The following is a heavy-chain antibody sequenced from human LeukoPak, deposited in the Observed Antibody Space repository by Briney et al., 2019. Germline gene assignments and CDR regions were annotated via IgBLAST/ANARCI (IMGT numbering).Heavy chain of an antibody. CDR3: ARDPTIFGVVIPHFDY. Sequence: GGSLRLSCAASGFTFTNYWMSWVRQAPGKGLEWVANIKQDGSEKYYVDSVKGRFTISRDNAKNSLFLQMNRLRAEDTAVYYCARDPTIFGVVIPHFDYWGQGTLVTVSS. CDR1: GFTFTNYW. D-gene: IGHD3-3*01. CDR2: IKQDGSEK. J-gene: IGHJ4*02. V-gene: IGHV3-7*01.